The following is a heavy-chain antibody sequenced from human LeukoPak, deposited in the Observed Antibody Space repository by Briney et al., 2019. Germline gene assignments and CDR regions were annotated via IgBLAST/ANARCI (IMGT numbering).Heavy chain of an antibody. CDR1: GFTFSSHA. CDR2: ISASDDST. Sequence: GGSLRLSCEASGFTFSSHAMSWVRQAPGKGLEWVSSISASDDSTSHADSVKGRSTMSRDSSKNTLYLQMNSLRVEDTAVYYCAKGWGVFDYWGQGTLVTVSS. J-gene: IGHJ4*02. D-gene: IGHD3-10*01. CDR3: AKGWGVFDY. V-gene: IGHV3-23*01.